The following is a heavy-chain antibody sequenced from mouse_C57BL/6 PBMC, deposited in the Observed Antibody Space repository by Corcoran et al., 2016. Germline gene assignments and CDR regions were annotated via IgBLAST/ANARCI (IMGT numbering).Heavy chain of an antibody. CDR1: GYAFSSYW. CDR2: IYPGDGDT. V-gene: IGHV1-80*01. Sequence: QVQLQQSGAELVKPGASVKISCKASGYAFSSYWMNWLKQRPGKGLEWIGQIYPGDGDTNYNGKFKGKATLTADKSSSTAYMQLSSLTSEDSAVYFCARHGSSLWYFDVWGTGTTVTVSS. J-gene: IGHJ1*03. CDR3: ARHGSSLWYFDV. D-gene: IGHD1-1*01.